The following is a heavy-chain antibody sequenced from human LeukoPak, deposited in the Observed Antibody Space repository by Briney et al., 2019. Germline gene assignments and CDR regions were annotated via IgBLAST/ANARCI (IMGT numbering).Heavy chain of an antibody. CDR2: INPSGGST. V-gene: IGHV1-46*01. CDR1: GYTFTSYY. J-gene: IGHJ3*02. Sequence: ASVKVSCKASGYTFTSYYMHWVRQAPGQGLEWMGIINPSGGSTSYAQKFQSRVTMTRDTSTSTVYMELSSLRSEDTAVYYCARETEDYYDSSGYNDAFDIWGQGTMVTVSS. CDR3: ARETEDYYDSSGYNDAFDI. D-gene: IGHD3-22*01.